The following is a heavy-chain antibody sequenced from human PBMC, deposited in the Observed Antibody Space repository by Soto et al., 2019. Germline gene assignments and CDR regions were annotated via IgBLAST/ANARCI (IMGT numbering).Heavy chain of an antibody. Sequence: SETLSLTCAVYGGSFSGYYWSWIRQPPGKGLEWIGEINHSGSTNYNPSLKSRVTISVDTSKNQFSLKLSSVTAADTAVYYCARGRPTDIVVVVAAFRYWGQGTLVTVSS. V-gene: IGHV4-34*01. CDR1: GGSFSGYY. D-gene: IGHD2-15*01. CDR2: INHSGST. CDR3: ARGRPTDIVVVVAAFRY. J-gene: IGHJ4*02.